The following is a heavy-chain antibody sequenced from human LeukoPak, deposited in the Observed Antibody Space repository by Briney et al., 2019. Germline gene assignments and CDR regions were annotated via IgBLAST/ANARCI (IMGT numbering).Heavy chain of an antibody. J-gene: IGHJ3*02. V-gene: IGHV3-30*04. D-gene: IGHD6-19*01. CDR1: GFTFISYA. CDR3: ARSPPGYSSGWYGDAFDI. CDR2: ISYDGSNK. Sequence: GGSLRLSCAASGFTFISYAMHWVRQAPGKGLEWVAVISYDGSNKYYADSVKGRFTISRDNSKNTLYLQMNSLRAEDTAVYYCARSPPGYSSGWYGDAFDIWGQGTMVTVSS.